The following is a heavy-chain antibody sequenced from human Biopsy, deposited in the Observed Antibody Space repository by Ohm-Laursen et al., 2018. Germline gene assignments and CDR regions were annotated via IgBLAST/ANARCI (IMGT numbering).Heavy chain of an antibody. J-gene: IGHJ6*02. Sequence: SLRLSCAASGFTFRDSWMSWIRQAPGKGLAWVGRIKSKFDGETTDYAAPVKGRFIISRDDSKSTLFPQMNSLKVEDTGVYFCSTGGGDFYYNGMDVWGQGTTVTVSS. CDR1: GFTFRDSW. CDR2: IKSKFDGETT. CDR3: STGGGDFYYNGMDV. D-gene: IGHD3-16*01. V-gene: IGHV3-15*01.